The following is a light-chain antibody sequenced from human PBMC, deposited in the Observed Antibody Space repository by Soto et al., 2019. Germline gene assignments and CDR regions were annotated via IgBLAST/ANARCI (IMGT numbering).Light chain of an antibody. Sequence: QSALTQPRSVSGSPGQSVTISCTGTSSDVSAYDYVSWYQHRPGKPPKLMIYDLNKRPSGVPDRFSGSKSGNTASLTISGLQAVDEAAYYCCSYAGTYPFVVFGGGTKLTVL. CDR1: SSDVSAYDY. J-gene: IGLJ2*01. CDR3: CSYAGTYPFVV. V-gene: IGLV2-11*01. CDR2: DLN.